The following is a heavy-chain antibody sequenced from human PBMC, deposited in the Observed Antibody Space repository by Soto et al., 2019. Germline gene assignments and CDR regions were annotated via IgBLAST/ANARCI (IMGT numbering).Heavy chain of an antibody. D-gene: IGHD3-10*01. J-gene: IGHJ5*02. V-gene: IGHV4-4*02. CDR2: IFHDGTA. CDR3: ARGVVTMVRGVIYNWFDP. Sequence: PSETLSLTCAVSGVSISSGNWWTWVRQSPQRGLEYIGEIFHDGTANYYPSFESRVTISVDTSKNQFSLKLSSVTAADTAVYYCARGVVTMVRGVIYNWFDPWGQGTLVTVSS. CDR1: GVSISSGNW.